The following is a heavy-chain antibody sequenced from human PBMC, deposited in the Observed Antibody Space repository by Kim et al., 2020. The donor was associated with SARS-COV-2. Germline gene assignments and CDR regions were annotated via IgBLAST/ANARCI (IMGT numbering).Heavy chain of an antibody. D-gene: IGHD2-8*01. CDR3: ARAYLNGNWFDP. J-gene: IGHJ5*02. Sequence: ADSVKGRFTISRDNSKNTLYLQMNSLRAEDTAVYYCARAYLNGNWFDPWGQGTLVTVSS. V-gene: IGHV3-33*01.